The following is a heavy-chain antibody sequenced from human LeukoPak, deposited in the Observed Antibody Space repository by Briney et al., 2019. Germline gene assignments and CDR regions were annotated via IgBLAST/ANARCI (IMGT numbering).Heavy chain of an antibody. V-gene: IGHV3-21*01. J-gene: IGHJ5*02. CDR3: ARARPPNWFDP. CDR1: GFTFSSYS. D-gene: IGHD6-6*01. Sequence: GGSLRLSCAASGFTFSSYSMNWVRQAPGKGLEWVSSISSSSSYIYYADSVKGRFTISRGNAKNSLYLQMNSLRAEDTAVYYCARARPPNWFDPWGQGTLVTVSS. CDR2: ISSSSSYI.